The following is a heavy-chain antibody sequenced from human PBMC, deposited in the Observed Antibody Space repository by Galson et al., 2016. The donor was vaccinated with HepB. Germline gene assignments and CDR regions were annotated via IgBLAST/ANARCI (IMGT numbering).Heavy chain of an antibody. D-gene: IGHD3-9*01. V-gene: IGHV3-33*01. CDR2: IWFDGSNK. CDR1: GFTFSTYG. CDR3: ARGGRPSTNYDILTRSYWRDYGMDV. Sequence: SLRLSCAASGFTFSTYGMHWVRQAPGKGLEWVAIIWFDGSNKYYADSVKGRFTISRDNSKNTLYLQMNSLRAEDTAVYYCARGGRPSTNYDILTRSYWRDYGMDVWGQGTTVAVSS. J-gene: IGHJ6*02.